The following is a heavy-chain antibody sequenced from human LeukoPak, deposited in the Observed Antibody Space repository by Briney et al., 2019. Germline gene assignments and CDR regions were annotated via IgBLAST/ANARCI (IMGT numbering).Heavy chain of an antibody. Sequence: SVKVSCKASGGTFSSYAISWVRQAPGRGLEWMGGIIPIFGTANYAQKFQGRVTITADESTSTAYMELSSLRSEDAAVYYCARDYSPVITIFGVVVYGMDVWGQGTTVTVSS. CDR2: IIPIFGTA. D-gene: IGHD3-3*01. CDR1: GGTFSSYA. J-gene: IGHJ6*02. V-gene: IGHV1-69*13. CDR3: ARDYSPVITIFGVVVYGMDV.